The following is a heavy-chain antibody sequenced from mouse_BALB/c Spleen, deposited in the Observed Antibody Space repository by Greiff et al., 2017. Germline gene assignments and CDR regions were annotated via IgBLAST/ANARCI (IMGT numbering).Heavy chain of an antibody. V-gene: IGHV14-1*02. CDR2: IDPENGNT. CDR1: GFNIKDYY. J-gene: IGHJ3*01. Sequence: VQLQQSGAELVRPGALVKLSCKASGFNIKDYYMHWVKQRPEQGLEWIGWIDPENGNTIYDPKFQGKASITADTSSNTAYLQLSSLTSEDTAVYYCALYGNWFAYWGQGTLGTVSA. D-gene: IGHD2-1*01. CDR3: ALYGNWFAY.